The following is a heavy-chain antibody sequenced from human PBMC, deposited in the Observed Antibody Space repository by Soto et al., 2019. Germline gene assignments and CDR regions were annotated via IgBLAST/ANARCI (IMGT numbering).Heavy chain of an antibody. J-gene: IGHJ5*02. CDR1: GFTFSSYW. CDR2: IKQDGSEK. D-gene: IGHD3-10*01. V-gene: IGHV3-7*01. CDR3: ARGVDTMVRGIIYYWFDP. Sequence: GGSLRLSCAASGFTFSSYWMTWVRQAPGKGLEWVANIKQDGSEKYYVDSVKGRFTISRDNAKNSLYLQMNSLRAEDTAVYYCARGVDTMVRGIIYYWFDPWGQGTLVTVSS.